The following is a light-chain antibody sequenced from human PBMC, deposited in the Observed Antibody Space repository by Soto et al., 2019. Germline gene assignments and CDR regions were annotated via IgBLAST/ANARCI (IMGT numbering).Light chain of an antibody. CDR1: SSDVGGYNY. Sequence: QSALTQPASVSGSPGQSITISCTGTSSDVGGYNYVSWFQQHPGKAPKLMIYDVSNRPSGLSNRFSGSKSGNTASLTISGLQAEDEADYYCSSFTSSSTWVFGGGPSSPS. V-gene: IGLV2-14*01. J-gene: IGLJ3*02. CDR2: DVS. CDR3: SSFTSSSTWV.